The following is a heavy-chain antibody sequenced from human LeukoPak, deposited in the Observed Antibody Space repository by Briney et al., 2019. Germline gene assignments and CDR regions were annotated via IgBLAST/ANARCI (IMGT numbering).Heavy chain of an antibody. Sequence: SETLSLTCTVSGGSISSYYWSWIRQPPGKGLEWIGYISYSGSTNYNPSLKSRVTISVDTSKNQFSLKLSSVTAADTAVYYCARGAAKRYYGSGSYSPWGQGTLVTVSS. J-gene: IGHJ5*02. V-gene: IGHV4-59*12. CDR2: ISYSGST. CDR3: ARGAAKRYYGSGSYSP. CDR1: GGSISSYY. D-gene: IGHD3-10*01.